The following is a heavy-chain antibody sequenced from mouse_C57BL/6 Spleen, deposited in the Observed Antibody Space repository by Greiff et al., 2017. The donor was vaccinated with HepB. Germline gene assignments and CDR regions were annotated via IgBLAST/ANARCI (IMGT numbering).Heavy chain of an antibody. CDR1: GYTFTSYG. CDR2: IYPRSGNT. J-gene: IGHJ1*03. D-gene: IGHD1-1*01. CDR3: ARRSYYGSSHWYFDV. V-gene: IGHV1-81*01. Sequence: VKLMESGAELARPGASVKLSCKASGYTFTSYGISWVKQRTGQGLEWIGEIYPRSGNTYYNEKFKGKATLTADKSSSTAYMELRSLTSEDSAVYFCARRSYYGSSHWYFDVWGTGTTVTVSS.